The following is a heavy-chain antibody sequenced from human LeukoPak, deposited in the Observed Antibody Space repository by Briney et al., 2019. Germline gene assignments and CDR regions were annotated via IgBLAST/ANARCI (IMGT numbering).Heavy chain of an antibody. Sequence: EASVKVSCKASGYTFTGYYMHWVRQAPGQGLEWMGWINPNSGGTNYAQKFQGRVTMTRDTSISTAYMELSRLRSDDTAVYYCARVDGYSYGLDYWGQGTLVTVSS. J-gene: IGHJ4*02. D-gene: IGHD5-18*01. CDR3: ARVDGYSYGLDY. CDR1: GYTFTGYY. V-gene: IGHV1-2*02. CDR2: INPNSGGT.